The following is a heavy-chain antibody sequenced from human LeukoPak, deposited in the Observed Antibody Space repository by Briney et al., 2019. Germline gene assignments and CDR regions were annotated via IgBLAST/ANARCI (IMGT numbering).Heavy chain of an antibody. V-gene: IGHV1-2*02. D-gene: IGHD4-17*01. Sequence: ASVKVSCKASGYTFTAYSMYWVRQAPGQGLDWMGWINPSSGGTNYAQKFQGRVAMTRDTSISTAYMELSGLKSDDTAVYYCARDISAYGDYDYFDYWGQGTLVTVSS. J-gene: IGHJ4*02. CDR3: ARDISAYGDYDYFDY. CDR2: INPSSGGT. CDR1: GYTFTAYS.